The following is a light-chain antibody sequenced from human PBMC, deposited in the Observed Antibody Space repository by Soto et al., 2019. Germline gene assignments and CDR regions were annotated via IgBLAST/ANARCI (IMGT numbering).Light chain of an antibody. CDR1: QSISSW. CDR2: AAS. V-gene: IGKV1-5*01. Sequence: DIQMTQSPSTLSASVGARVTITCRASQSISSWLAWYQQKPGKAPKLLIYAASSLQSGVPSRFSGSGSRTDFTLTISSLEPEDFAVYYCQQRSNWITFGQGTRLEIK. J-gene: IGKJ5*01. CDR3: QQRSNWIT.